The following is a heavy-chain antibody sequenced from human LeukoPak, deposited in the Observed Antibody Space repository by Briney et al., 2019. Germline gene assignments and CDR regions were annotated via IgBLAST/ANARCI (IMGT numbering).Heavy chain of an antibody. CDR1: GFTFSSYA. J-gene: IGHJ4*02. V-gene: IGHV3-30*04. Sequence: PGGSLRLSCAASGFTFSSYAMHWVRQAPGKGLGWVAVISYDGSNKYYADSVKGRFTISRDNSKNTLYLQMNSLRAEDTAVYYCARDRADPDYGDYVFGYWGQGTLVTVSS. CDR3: ARDRADPDYGDYVFGY. D-gene: IGHD4-17*01. CDR2: ISYDGSNK.